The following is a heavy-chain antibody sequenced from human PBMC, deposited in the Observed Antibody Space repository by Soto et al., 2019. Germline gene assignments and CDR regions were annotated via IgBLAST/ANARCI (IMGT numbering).Heavy chain of an antibody. J-gene: IGHJ6*02. CDR1: GCTFTGYY. V-gene: IGHV1-2*04. CDR3: ARDPAGFLLMGATKLLYGMDV. CDR2: INPNSGGT. Sequence: ASVKVSCTASGCTFTGYYMHWVRQAPGQGLEWMGWINPNSGGTNYAQKFQGWVTMTRDTSISTAYMELSRLRSDDTAVYYCARDPAGFLLMGATKLLYGMDVWGQGTTVTVSS. D-gene: IGHD1-26*01.